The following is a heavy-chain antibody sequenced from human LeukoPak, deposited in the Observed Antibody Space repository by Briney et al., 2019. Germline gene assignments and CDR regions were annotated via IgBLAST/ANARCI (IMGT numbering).Heavy chain of an antibody. Sequence: PGGSLRLSCAASGFTFSSYSMSWVRQAPGKGLEWVSSISSSSSYIYYADSVKGRFTISRDNAKNSLYLQMNSLRAEDTAVYYCARVFGVVDDYWGQGTLVTVSS. CDR2: ISSSSSYI. CDR1: GFTFSSYS. D-gene: IGHD3-3*01. CDR3: ARVFGVVDDY. V-gene: IGHV3-21*01. J-gene: IGHJ4*02.